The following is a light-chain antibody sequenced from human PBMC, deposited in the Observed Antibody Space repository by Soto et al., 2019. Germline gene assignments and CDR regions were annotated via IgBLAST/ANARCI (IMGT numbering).Light chain of an antibody. CDR3: QQYGDSPQT. J-gene: IGKJ1*01. V-gene: IGKV3-20*01. Sequence: EIVMTQSPVALSLSPGERATLSCRASQFVSSNLAWYQQKPGQAPRLLIYGASTRATGIPDRFSGSGFGTDFTLTITRLEPEDFAVYYCQQYGDSPQTFGPGTKVDIK. CDR1: QFVSSN. CDR2: GAS.